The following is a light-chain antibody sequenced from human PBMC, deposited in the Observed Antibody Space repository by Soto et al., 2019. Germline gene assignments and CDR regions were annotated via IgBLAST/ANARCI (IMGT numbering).Light chain of an antibody. V-gene: IGKV3D-15*01. J-gene: IGKJ1*01. Sequence: DIVMTQSPATLSVSPGERATLSCRASQSVASNLAWYQQKPGQAPRLLIYRASTRDTGIPARFSGSGSGTEFTLTISSLQSEDFAIYYCQQYNNWPRTFGQGTKVEI. CDR1: QSVASN. CDR2: RAS. CDR3: QQYNNWPRT.